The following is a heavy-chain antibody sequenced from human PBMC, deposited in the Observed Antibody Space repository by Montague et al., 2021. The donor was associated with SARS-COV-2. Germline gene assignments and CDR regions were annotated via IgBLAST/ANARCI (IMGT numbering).Heavy chain of an antibody. Sequence: SETLSLTCSVSGSSINNYFWGWIRQSPGKGLEWVGYMHSTGSTAYNPSLKSRVIISVDTSKTQISLKLSSVSAADTVLYYCARAVVGAKTATIESWGQGTLVTVSS. D-gene: IGHD2-15*01. CDR3: ARAVVGAKTATIES. V-gene: IGHV4-59*01. J-gene: IGHJ4*02. CDR2: MHSTGST. CDR1: GSSINNYF.